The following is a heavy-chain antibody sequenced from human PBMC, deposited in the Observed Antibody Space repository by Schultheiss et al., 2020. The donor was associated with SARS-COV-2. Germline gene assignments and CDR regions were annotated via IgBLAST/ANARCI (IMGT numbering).Heavy chain of an antibody. CDR3: ATSRGYSYGYFDY. Sequence: GGSLRLSCAASGFTFSSYWMHWVRQAPGKGLEWVSAISGSGGSTYYADSVKGRFTISRDNSKNTLYLQMNSLRAEDTAVYYCATSRGYSYGYFDYWGQGTLVTVSS. CDR2: ISGSGGST. D-gene: IGHD5-18*01. J-gene: IGHJ4*02. V-gene: IGHV3-23*01. CDR1: GFTFSSYW.